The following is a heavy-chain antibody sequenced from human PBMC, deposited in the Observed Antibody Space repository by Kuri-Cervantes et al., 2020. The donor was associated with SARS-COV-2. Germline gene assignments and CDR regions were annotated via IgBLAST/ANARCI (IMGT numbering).Heavy chain of an antibody. CDR2: IIPIFGTA. D-gene: IGHD6-6*01. J-gene: IGHJ6*03. CDR3: AGDVTSSSSVVYYYYMDV. Sequence: SVKVSCKASGGTFSSYAISWVRQAPGQGLEWMGRIIPIFGTANYAQKFQGRVTITADKSTSTAYMELSSLRSEDTAVYYCAGDVTSSSSVVYYYYMDVWGKGNTVHVAS. CDR1: GGTFSSYA. V-gene: IGHV1-69*06.